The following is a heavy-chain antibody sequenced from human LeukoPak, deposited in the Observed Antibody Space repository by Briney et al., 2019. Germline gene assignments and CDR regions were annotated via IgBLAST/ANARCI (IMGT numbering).Heavy chain of an antibody. J-gene: IGHJ5*02. V-gene: IGHV3-33*08. CDR3: ARAGSSWYLNWFDP. CDR1: GFTFSSYG. Sequence: GRSLRLSCAASGFTFSSYGMHWVRQAPGKGLEWVAVIWYDGSNKYYADSVKGRFTISRDNSKNTLYLQMNSLRAEDTAVYYCARAGSSWYLNWFDPWGQGTLVTVSS. CDR2: IWYDGSNK. D-gene: IGHD6-13*01.